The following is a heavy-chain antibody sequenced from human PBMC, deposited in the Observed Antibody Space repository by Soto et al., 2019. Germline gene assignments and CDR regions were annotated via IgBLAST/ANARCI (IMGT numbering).Heavy chain of an antibody. CDR3: ARHGSDSYGLDV. CDR2: IYHSGSF. Sequence: PSGSRSLPCDVSGGSISFGTYSWKWIRQPPGKGLEWIGYIYHSGSFYYNPSLKSRVTISMDRSKNQFSLTLHSVTAADTAVYYCARHGSDSYGLDVWGQGTTVTVSS. V-gene: IGHV4-30-2*01. CDR1: GGSISFGTYS. J-gene: IGHJ6*02. D-gene: IGHD3-10*01.